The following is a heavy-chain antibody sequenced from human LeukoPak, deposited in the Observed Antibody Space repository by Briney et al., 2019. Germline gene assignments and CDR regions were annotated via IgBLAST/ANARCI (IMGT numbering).Heavy chain of an antibody. V-gene: IGHV1-18*01. CDR2: ISAYNGNT. CDR3: ARVNNYDILSSFDY. CDR1: GYTFTRYG. Sequence: ASQKISCKASGYTFTRYGISWVRQAPGQGLEWICWISAYNGNTNYAQRLQGRVTMTTDTSTSTAYMELRSLRSDDTAVYFCARVNNYDILSSFDYWGQGTLVTVSS. D-gene: IGHD3-9*01. J-gene: IGHJ4*02.